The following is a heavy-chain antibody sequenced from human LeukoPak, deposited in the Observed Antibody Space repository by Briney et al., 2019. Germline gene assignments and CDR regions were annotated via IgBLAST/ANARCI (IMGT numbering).Heavy chain of an antibody. CDR3: ARGDSGYARSYYYMDV. CDR1: GGTFSIYA. J-gene: IGHJ6*03. Sequence: SVKVSFKASGGTFSIYAISWVRQAPGQGLEWMGGIIPIFGTANYAQKFQGRVTITADESTSTAYMELSSLRSEDTAVYYCARGDSGYARSYYYMDVWGKGTTVTISS. V-gene: IGHV1-69*13. D-gene: IGHD5-12*01. CDR2: IIPIFGTA.